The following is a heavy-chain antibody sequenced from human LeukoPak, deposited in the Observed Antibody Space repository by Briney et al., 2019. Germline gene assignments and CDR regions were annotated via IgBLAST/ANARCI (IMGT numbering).Heavy chain of an antibody. CDR3: VRDRVLGAFDI. Sequence: PSETLSLTCTVAGGSISSYSWTWIRQPPGKGLEWIGSIYYSGSTNYNPSLKSRVTISVDTSKNQFSLKLSSVTAADTAVYYCVRDRVLGAFDIWGQGTMVTVSS. CDR2: IYYSGST. CDR1: GGSISSYS. V-gene: IGHV4-59*01. J-gene: IGHJ3*02. D-gene: IGHD3-16*01.